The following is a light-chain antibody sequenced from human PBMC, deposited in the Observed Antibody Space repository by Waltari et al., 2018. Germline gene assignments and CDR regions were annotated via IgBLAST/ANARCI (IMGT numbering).Light chain of an antibody. J-gene: IGKJ4*01. CDR2: GAS. V-gene: IGKV3-20*01. Sequence: EIVLTQSPGTLSLSPGERATLSYRASQSVTNNYLAWYQQKPGQAPRLLIYGASTRATGIPDRFSGSGSETDFTLTVSRLEPGDFAIYYCQQYGRSLTFGGGTKVEIK. CDR3: QQYGRSLT. CDR1: QSVTNNY.